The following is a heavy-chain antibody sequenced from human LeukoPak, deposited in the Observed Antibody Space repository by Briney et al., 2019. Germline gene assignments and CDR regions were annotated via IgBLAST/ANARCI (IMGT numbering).Heavy chain of an antibody. J-gene: IGHJ3*02. CDR2: ISFSGST. D-gene: IGHD4-17*01. CDR3: ARDPTTVTKGFDI. V-gene: IGHV4-59*11. Sequence: PSETLSLTCTVSGDSFSTHYWTWIRQPPGKGLEWIGYISFSGSTNYNPSLKSRVTISVDTSKNQFSLKLSSVTAADTVVYYCARDPTTVTKGFDIWGQGTLVTVSS. CDR1: GDSFSTHY.